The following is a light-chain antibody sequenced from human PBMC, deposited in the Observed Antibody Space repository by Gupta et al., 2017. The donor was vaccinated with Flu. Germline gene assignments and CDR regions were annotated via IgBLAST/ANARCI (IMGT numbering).Light chain of an antibody. J-gene: IGKJ4*01. V-gene: IGKV1-39*01. CDR3: QQTDSSPHT. CDR2: GAS. Sequence: IELTQSPSSLSSSVGDRVTITCRASEGVIIYLNWYQQRPGKAPQLLIFGASNVESGVPSRFSGRGSGTDFTLTISRLQPEDSGTYFCQQTDSSPHTFGGGTKVEI. CDR1: EGVIIY.